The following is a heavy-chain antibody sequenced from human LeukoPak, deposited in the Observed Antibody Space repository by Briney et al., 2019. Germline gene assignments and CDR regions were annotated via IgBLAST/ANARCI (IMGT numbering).Heavy chain of an antibody. CDR3: ARGVGICSGGSCYFRFDF. V-gene: IGHV3-7*01. Sequence: GGSLRLSCAASGFTFSTYWMNWVRQAPGKGLEWVANIKQDGSEKYYVDSVKGRFTISRDNAKNSLYLQMDSLRAGDTAVYYCARGVGICSGGSCYFRFDFWGQGTLVTVSS. D-gene: IGHD2-15*01. CDR1: GFTFSTYW. J-gene: IGHJ4*02. CDR2: IKQDGSEK.